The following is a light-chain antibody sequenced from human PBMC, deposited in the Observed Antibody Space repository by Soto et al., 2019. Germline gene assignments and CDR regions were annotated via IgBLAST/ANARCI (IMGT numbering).Light chain of an antibody. V-gene: IGKV1-5*03. CDR2: WAS. Sequence: DIHMTQSPATLSASVGDRVTITCRASQSISTWLAWYQQKPGKAPKLLIYWASSLESGVPSRFSGSGSGTEFTLTISSLQPDDFATYYCQHYTTYSSTFGHGTKVDIK. J-gene: IGKJ3*01. CDR3: QHYTTYSST. CDR1: QSISTW.